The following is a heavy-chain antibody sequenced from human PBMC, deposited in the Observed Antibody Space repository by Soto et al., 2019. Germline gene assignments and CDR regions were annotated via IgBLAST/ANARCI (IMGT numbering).Heavy chain of an antibody. J-gene: IGHJ5*02. D-gene: IGHD1-26*01. CDR1: GFSLSTSGMC. CDR3: ARIRVGANWFDP. V-gene: IGHV2-70*01. CDR2: IDWDDDK. Sequence: TLTLTCTFSGFSLSTSGMCVSWIRQPPGKALEWLALIDWDDDKYYSTSLKTRLTISKDTSKNQVVLTMTNMDPVDTATYYCARIRVGANWFDPWGQGTLVTVSS.